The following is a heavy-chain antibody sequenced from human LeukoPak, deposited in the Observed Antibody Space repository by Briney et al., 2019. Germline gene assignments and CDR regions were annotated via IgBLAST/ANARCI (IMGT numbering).Heavy chain of an antibody. CDR2: IWYDGSDK. D-gene: IGHD3-22*01. V-gene: IGHV3-33*01. CDR1: GFTFSRYG. CDR3: VRDAIIVPGTFDY. Sequence: GKSLRLSCAASGFTFSRYGIHWVRQAPGKGLEWVAVIWYDGSDKYYADSVKGRFTISIDNSKNTVYLQMSSLRADDTAVYYCVRDAIIVPGTFDYWGQGTLVTVTS. J-gene: IGHJ4*02.